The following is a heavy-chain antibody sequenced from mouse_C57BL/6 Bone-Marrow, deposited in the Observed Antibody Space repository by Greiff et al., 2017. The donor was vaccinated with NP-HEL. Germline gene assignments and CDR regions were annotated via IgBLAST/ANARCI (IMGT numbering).Heavy chain of an antibody. Sequence: VQLKESGPVLVKPGASVKMSCKASGYTFTDYYMNWVKQSHGKSLEWIGVINPYNGGTSYNQKFKGKATLTVDKSSSTAYMELNSLTSEDSAVYYCARVNDGYYVGFAYWGQGTLVTVSA. D-gene: IGHD2-3*01. CDR3: ARVNDGYYVGFAY. CDR2: INPYNGGT. J-gene: IGHJ3*01. CDR1: GYTFTDYY. V-gene: IGHV1-19*01.